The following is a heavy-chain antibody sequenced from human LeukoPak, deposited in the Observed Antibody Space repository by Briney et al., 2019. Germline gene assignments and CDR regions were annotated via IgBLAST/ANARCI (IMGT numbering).Heavy chain of an antibody. CDR1: GGSFSGYY. J-gene: IGHJ2*01. V-gene: IGHV4-34*01. Sequence: SETLSLTCAVYGGSFSGYYWRWIRQPPGKGLEWIGEINHSGSTNYNPSLKSRVTISVDTSKNQFSLKLSSVTAADTAVYYCARVRGTPLRVDLWGRGTLVTVSS. D-gene: IGHD3-10*01. CDR2: INHSGST. CDR3: ARVRGTPLRVDL.